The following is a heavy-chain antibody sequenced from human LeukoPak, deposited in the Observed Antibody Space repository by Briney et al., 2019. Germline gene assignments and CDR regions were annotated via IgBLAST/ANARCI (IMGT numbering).Heavy chain of an antibody. J-gene: IGHJ4*02. CDR2: ISSSSSYI. Sequence: GGSLRLSCAASGFTFSSYSMNWVRQAPGKGLEWVSSISSSSSYIYYADSVKGRFTISRDNAKNSLYLQMSSLRAEDTAVYYCARESPGATRDYWGQGTLVTVSS. V-gene: IGHV3-21*01. CDR3: ARESPGATRDY. D-gene: IGHD1-26*01. CDR1: GFTFSSYS.